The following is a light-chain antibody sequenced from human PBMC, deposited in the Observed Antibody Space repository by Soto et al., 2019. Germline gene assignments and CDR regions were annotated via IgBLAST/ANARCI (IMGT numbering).Light chain of an antibody. CDR1: SSDVGGYNY. CDR3: SSYTSSSTIWV. J-gene: IGLJ3*02. CDR2: EVS. Sequence: QSALTQPASVSGSPGQSITISCTGTSSDVGGYNYVSWYQQHPGKAPKLMIYEVSNRPSGVSNRFSGSKSGNTASLTVSGLQAEDEASYYCSSYTSSSTIWVFGGGTKVTVL. V-gene: IGLV2-14*01.